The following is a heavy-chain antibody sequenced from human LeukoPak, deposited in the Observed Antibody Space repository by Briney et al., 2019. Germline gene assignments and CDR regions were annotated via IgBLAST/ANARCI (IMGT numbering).Heavy chain of an antibody. CDR2: IYYSGST. Sequence: PSETLSLTCTVSGGSISSYYWSWIRQPPGKGLEWIGHIYYSGSTYYNPSLKSRVTISVDTSKNQFSLKLSSVSAADTAVYYCATRGYCSGGSCYAGLNWFDPWGQGTLVTVSS. D-gene: IGHD2-15*01. CDR1: GGSISSYY. J-gene: IGHJ5*02. CDR3: ATRGYCSGGSCYAGLNWFDP. V-gene: IGHV4-30-4*01.